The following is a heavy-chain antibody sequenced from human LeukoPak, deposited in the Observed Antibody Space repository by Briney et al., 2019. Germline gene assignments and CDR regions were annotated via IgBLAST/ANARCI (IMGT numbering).Heavy chain of an antibody. J-gene: IGHJ4*02. D-gene: IGHD3-22*01. Sequence: GASVKVSCKASGYTFTGYYMHWVRQAPGQGLEWMGWINPNSGGTNYAQKFQGRVTMTRDTSISTAYMELSRLRSDDTAVYYCARLEYYYDSSGYYYWGQGTLVTVSS. CDR1: GYTFTGYY. CDR2: INPNSGGT. CDR3: ARLEYYYDSSGYYY. V-gene: IGHV1-2*02.